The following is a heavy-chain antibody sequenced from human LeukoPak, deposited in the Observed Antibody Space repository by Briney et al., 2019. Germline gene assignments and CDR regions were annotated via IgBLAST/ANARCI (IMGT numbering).Heavy chain of an antibody. D-gene: IGHD2-8*02. CDR3: AAGGSGFSGYFDY. Sequence: SVKVSCKASGFXFTSSAMQWVRQARGQRLEWIGWIVVGSGNTNYAQKFQERVTITRDMSTSTAYMELSSLRSEDTAVYYCAAGGSGFSGYFDYWGQGTLVTVSS. V-gene: IGHV1-58*02. J-gene: IGHJ4*02. CDR1: GFXFTSSA. CDR2: IVVGSGNT.